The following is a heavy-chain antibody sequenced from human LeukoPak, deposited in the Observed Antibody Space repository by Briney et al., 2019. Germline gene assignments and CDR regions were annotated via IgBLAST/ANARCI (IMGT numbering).Heavy chain of an antibody. V-gene: IGHV3-23*01. CDR2: ISASDGRT. CDR1: GFTFDTSV. Sequence: GGSLRLSCAASGFTFDTSVMGWVRQGPGRGLECVSDISASDGRTFYADSVKGRFTISRDNSKDTLYLQMNSLRAEDTALYYCAKRRRPSGGAYDMWGPGTMVTVSS. CDR3: AKRRRPSGGAYDM. D-gene: IGHD2-15*01. J-gene: IGHJ3*02.